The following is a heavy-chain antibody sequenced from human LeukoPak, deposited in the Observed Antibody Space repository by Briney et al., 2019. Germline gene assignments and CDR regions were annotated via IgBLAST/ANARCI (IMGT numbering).Heavy chain of an antibody. J-gene: IGHJ6*04. CDR2: ISSSSSTI. CDR1: GFTFSSYN. Sequence: PGGSLRLSCAASGFTFSSYNMNWVRQAPGKGLEWVSYISSSSSTIYYADSVKGRFTISRDNAKNSLCLQMNSLRAEDTAVYYCAELGITMIGGVWGKGTTVTISS. CDR3: AELGITMIGGV. V-gene: IGHV3-48*04. D-gene: IGHD3-10*02.